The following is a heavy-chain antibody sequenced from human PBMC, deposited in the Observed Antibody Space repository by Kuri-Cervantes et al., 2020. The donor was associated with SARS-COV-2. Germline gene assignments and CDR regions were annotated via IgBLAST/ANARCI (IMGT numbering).Heavy chain of an antibody. V-gene: IGHV4-4*07. J-gene: IGHJ3*02. D-gene: IGHD2-2*01. CDR3: ARGGAGYCSSTSCYLAFDI. Sequence: GSLRLSCTVSGGSISSYYWSWIRQPAGKGLEWIGRIYTSGSTNYNPSLKSRVTMSVDTSKNQFSLKLSSVTAADTAVYYCARGGAGYCSSTSCYLAFDIWGQGTMVTVSS. CDR2: IYTSGST. CDR1: GGSISSYY.